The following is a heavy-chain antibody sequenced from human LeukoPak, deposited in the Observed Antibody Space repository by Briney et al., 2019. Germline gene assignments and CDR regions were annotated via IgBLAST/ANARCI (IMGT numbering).Heavy chain of an antibody. CDR1: GGSISSSDYH. J-gene: IGHJ6*02. D-gene: IGHD2-2*01. V-gene: IGHV4-39*01. CDR2: IYYSGGA. Sequence: PSETLSLTCTVSGGSISSSDYHWAWVRQSPGKGLEWIGNIYYSGGAYYNPSLKTRLIISVDTSKNQFSLRLSSVTAAGTAVYYCARHCSSITCYYHGMDVWGQGTTVAVS. CDR3: ARHCSSITCYYHGMDV.